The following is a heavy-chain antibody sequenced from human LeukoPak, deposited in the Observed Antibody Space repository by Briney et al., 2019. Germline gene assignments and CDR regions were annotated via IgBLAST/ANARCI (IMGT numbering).Heavy chain of an antibody. J-gene: IGHJ6*03. V-gene: IGHV3-23*01. CDR3: AKAPGSDYYYMDV. D-gene: IGHD2-8*02. CDR2: ISGSGGST. Sequence: GGSLRLSCAASGFTFSSYAMSWVRQAPGKGLEWVSAISGSGGSTYYADSVKGRFTISRDNSKNTLCLQMNSLRAEDTAIYYCAKAPGSDYYYMDVWGKGTTVTASS. CDR1: GFTFSSYA.